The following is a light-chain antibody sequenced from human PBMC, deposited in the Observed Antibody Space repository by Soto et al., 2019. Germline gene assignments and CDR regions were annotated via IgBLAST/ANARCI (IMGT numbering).Light chain of an antibody. CDR1: QRFISW. Sequence: DIQMTQSPSTLPPSEDDGVTTTSRALQRFISWLAWYQHKPGKAPKLLIYDASSLESGSPSRFSGSGSGTEFTLTISSLQPDDFATYYCQQYNSYPWTFGQGTKVEIK. J-gene: IGKJ1*01. V-gene: IGKV1-5*01. CDR2: DAS. CDR3: QQYNSYPWT.